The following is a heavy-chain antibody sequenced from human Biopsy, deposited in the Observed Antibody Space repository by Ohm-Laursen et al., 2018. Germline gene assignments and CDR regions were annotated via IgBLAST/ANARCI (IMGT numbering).Heavy chain of an antibody. D-gene: IGHD6-19*01. CDR2: ISPKSGGT. J-gene: IGHJ4*02. V-gene: IGHV1-2*02. CDR1: GFSFTGYY. Sequence: ASVKVSCKASGFSFTGYYIHWVRQAPGQGLEWMGWISPKSGGTNYAQKFHGNITMTKNTSMSTAYMEMSRLRSDDTAVYYCALQSVAQMKNFDYWGQGTLVTVSS. CDR3: ALQSVAQMKNFDY.